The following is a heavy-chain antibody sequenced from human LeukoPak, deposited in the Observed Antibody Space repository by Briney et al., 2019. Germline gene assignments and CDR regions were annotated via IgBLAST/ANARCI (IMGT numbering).Heavy chain of an antibody. V-gene: IGHV3-11*01. D-gene: IGHD2-15*01. CDR3: ARDPVGYCSGGSCPNWFDP. CDR2: ISSSGSTI. J-gene: IGHJ5*02. CDR1: GFTFSDYY. Sequence: GGSLRLSCAASGFTFSDYYMSWIRQAPGKGLEWVSYISSSGSTIYYADFVKGRFTISRDNAKNSLYLQMNSLRAEDTAVYYCARDPVGYCSGGSCPNWFDPWGQGTLVTVSS.